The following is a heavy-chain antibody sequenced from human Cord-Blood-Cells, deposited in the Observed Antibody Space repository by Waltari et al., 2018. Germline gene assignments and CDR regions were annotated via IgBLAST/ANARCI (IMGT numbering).Heavy chain of an antibody. CDR1: GGSFSGYY. Sequence: QVQLQQWGAGLLKPSETLSLTCAVYGGSFSGYYWSWIRQPPGKGLEWIGEIKHSGSTNYNPSLKSRVTISVDTSKNKFSLKLSSVTAADTAVYYCARGPRLWAFDIWGQGTMVTVSS. CDR2: IKHSGST. J-gene: IGHJ3*02. D-gene: IGHD2-21*01. CDR3: ARGPRLWAFDI. V-gene: IGHV4-34*01.